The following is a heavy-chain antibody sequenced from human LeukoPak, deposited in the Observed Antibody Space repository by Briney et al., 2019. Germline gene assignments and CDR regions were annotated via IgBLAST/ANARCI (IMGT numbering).Heavy chain of an antibody. D-gene: IGHD3-9*01. CDR3: TRARRYFDWLLSYFDY. Sequence: PGGSLRLSCTASGFTFGDYAMSWVRQAPGKGLEWVGFIRSRAYGSTTEYAASVKGRFTISRDDSKSIAYLQMNSLKTEDTAVYYCTRARRYFDWLLSYFDYWGQGPLVPVSS. V-gene: IGHV3-49*04. CDR1: GFTFGDYA. CDR2: IRSRAYGSTT. J-gene: IGHJ4*02.